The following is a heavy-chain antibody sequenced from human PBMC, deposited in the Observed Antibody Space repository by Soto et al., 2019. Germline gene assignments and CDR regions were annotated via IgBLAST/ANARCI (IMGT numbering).Heavy chain of an antibody. V-gene: IGHV1-18*01. CDR3: ARVPYYSGRYPYYFDY. Sequence: GASVKVSCKASGYTFRNYAMTWVRQAPGLGLEWMGWISANSGNTNYVQRLQGRVTMTTDTSASTAYMELRSLRFDDTAVYYCARVPYYSGRYPYYFDYWGQGALVTVSS. CDR1: GYTFRNYA. D-gene: IGHD1-26*01. CDR2: ISANSGNT. J-gene: IGHJ4*02.